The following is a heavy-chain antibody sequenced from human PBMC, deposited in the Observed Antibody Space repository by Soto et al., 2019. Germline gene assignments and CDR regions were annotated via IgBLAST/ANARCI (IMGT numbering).Heavy chain of an antibody. CDR2: ISAYNGNT. Sequence: ASVKVSCKASGYTFTSYGISWVRQAPGQGLEWMGWISAYNGNTNYAQKLQGRVTMTTDTSTRTAYMELRSLRSDDTAVYYCAGSSGVDILTGYYIIGGLGYWGQGTLVTVSS. D-gene: IGHD3-9*01. CDR3: AGSSGVDILTGYYIIGGLGY. V-gene: IGHV1-18*01. J-gene: IGHJ4*02. CDR1: GYTFTSYG.